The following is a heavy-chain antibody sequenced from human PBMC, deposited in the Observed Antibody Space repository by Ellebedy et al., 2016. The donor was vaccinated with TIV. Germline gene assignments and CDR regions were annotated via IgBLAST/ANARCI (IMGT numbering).Heavy chain of an antibody. D-gene: IGHD4-23*01. V-gene: IGHV3-7*01. CDR3: AGKAPQFQFDY. Sequence: GESLKISCAASGFTFGSYWMSWVRQAPGKGLEWVATIKQDGSEKNYVDSVKGRFTVSRDNARNSLFLQMNSLRVEDTAVYYCAGKAPQFQFDYWGQGTLVTVSS. CDR1: GFTFGSYW. J-gene: IGHJ4*02. CDR2: IKQDGSEK.